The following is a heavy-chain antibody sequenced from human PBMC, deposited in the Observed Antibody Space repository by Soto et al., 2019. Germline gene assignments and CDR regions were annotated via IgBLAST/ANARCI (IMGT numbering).Heavy chain of an antibody. J-gene: IGHJ4*02. CDR2: ISYSDGS. Sequence: SETLSLTCTVSGGSISNRGSMSGRSFYWGWMRQPPGKGLEWIASISYSDGSFYNSSLKSRLTISVDTSKNQFSLSLRSVTAADTAVYYWASHRTCWPFDYWGQGTVVTVS. V-gene: IGHV4-39*01. D-gene: IGHD2-21*01. CDR3: ASHRTCWPFDY. CDR1: GGSISNRGSMSGRSFY.